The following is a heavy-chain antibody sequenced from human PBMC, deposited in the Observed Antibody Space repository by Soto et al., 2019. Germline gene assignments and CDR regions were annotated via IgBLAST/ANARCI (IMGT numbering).Heavy chain of an antibody. Sequence: GGSLRLSCAASGFTFSNYAMSWVRQAPGKGLEWVSVISASADSTYYADSVKGRFTISRDNSKNTLYLQMNSLRAEDTAVYYCAKELDSSGYYIVDYWGQGTLVTVSS. CDR2: ISASADST. D-gene: IGHD3-22*01. J-gene: IGHJ4*02. CDR3: AKELDSSGYYIVDY. V-gene: IGHV3-23*01. CDR1: GFTFSNYA.